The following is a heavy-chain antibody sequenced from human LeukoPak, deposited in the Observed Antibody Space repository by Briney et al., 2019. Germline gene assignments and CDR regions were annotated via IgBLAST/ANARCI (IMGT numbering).Heavy chain of an antibody. V-gene: IGHV1-2*02. CDR1: GYTFTGYY. CDR3: ARLAGGSYSAY. Sequence: ASVNVSCTASGYTFTGYYMHWVRQAPGQGNEWMGWINPNSGGTNYAQKFQGRVTMTRDTSIRTAYMELSSLRAEDMAVYYCARLAGGSYSAYSGHGTLVTVSS. J-gene: IGHJ4*01. CDR2: INPNSGGT. D-gene: IGHD1-26*01.